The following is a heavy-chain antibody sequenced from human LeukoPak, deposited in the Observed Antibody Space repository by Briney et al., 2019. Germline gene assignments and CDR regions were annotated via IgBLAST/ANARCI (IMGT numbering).Heavy chain of an antibody. V-gene: IGHV3-30-3*01. CDR2: ISYDGSNK. CDR3: ARSGYDSSGYYSEGGFDY. D-gene: IGHD3-22*01. CDR1: GFTFSSYA. Sequence: GRSLRLSCAASGFTFSSYAMHWVRQAPGKGLEWVAVISYDGSNKYYADSVKGRFTISRDNSKNTLYLQMNSLRAEDTAVYYCARSGYDSSGYYSEGGFDYWGQGTLVTVSS. J-gene: IGHJ4*02.